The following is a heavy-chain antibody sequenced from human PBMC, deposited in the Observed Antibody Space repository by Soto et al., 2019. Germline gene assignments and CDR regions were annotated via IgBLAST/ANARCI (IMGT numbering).Heavy chain of an antibody. J-gene: IGHJ5*02. CDR2: TYYRSRFFC. CDR1: GDSVSSYSAA. CDR3: VIDRYSSAGWFDP. V-gene: IGHV6-1*02. D-gene: IGHD3-22*01. Sequence: QVQLQKSGPGLVKPSQTLSLTCAISGDSVSSYSAAWNWIRQSPSGGLEWLGRTYYRSRFFCDYAESVKSRIIINPDTSKNQCSRQLKSVTPEDTAVYYCVIDRYSSAGWFDPGGQGTPVTVSS.